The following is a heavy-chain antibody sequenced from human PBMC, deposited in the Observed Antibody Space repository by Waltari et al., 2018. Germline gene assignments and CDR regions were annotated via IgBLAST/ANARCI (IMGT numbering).Heavy chain of an antibody. D-gene: IGHD6-6*01. V-gene: IGHV4-39*01. CDR3: ASEGHSSSSEGFDY. CDR2: IYYSGST. Sequence: QLQLQESGPGLVKPSETLSLTCTVSGGSISSSSYYWGWIRQPPGKGLEWIGSIYYSGSTYYNPSLKSRVTISVDTSKNQFSLKLSAVTAADTAVYYCASEGHSSSSEGFDYWGQGTLVTVSS. CDR1: GGSISSSSYY. J-gene: IGHJ4*02.